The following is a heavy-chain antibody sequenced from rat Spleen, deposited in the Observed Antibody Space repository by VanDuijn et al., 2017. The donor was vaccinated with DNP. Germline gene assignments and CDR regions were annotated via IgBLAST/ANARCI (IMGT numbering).Heavy chain of an antibody. D-gene: IGHD1-7*01. CDR1: GYSITSNY. J-gene: IGHJ2*01. CDR3: ARWTRYFDY. CDR2: INYRGST. V-gene: IGHV3-1*01. Sequence: EVRLQESGPGLVQPSQSLSLTCSVTGYSITSNYWAWIRKFPGNKMEWIGYINYRGSTGYNPSLKSRISITRDTSKNQFFLQLNSVTTEDTATYYCARWTRYFDYWGQGVMVTVSS.